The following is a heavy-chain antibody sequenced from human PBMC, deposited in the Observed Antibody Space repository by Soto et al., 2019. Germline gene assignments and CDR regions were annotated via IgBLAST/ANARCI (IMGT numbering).Heavy chain of an antibody. CDR2: ISYDGSNK. CDR3: ARDHEGGMDV. V-gene: IGHV3-30-3*01. Sequence: GSLRLSCAASGFTFSSYAMHWVRQAPGKGLEWVAVISYDGSNKYYADSVKGRFTISRDNSKNTLYLQMNSLRAEDTAVYYCARDHEGGMDVWGQGTTVTVSS. J-gene: IGHJ6*02. CDR1: GFTFSSYA.